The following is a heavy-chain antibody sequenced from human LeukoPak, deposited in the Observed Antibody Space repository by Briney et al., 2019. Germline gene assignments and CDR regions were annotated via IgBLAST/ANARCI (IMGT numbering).Heavy chain of an antibody. CDR2: IKQDGNEK. J-gene: IGHJ4*02. D-gene: IGHD6-13*01. V-gene: IGHV3-7*01. Sequence: GGSLRLTCAASGFTFTTYWMSWVRQAPGKGLEWVANIKQDGNEKYYVDSVKGRFTISRDNSKNTLYLQMNSLIAEDTAVYYCARGTEDSSYNDYWGQGTLVTVSS. CDR1: GFTFTTYW. CDR3: ARGTEDSSYNDY.